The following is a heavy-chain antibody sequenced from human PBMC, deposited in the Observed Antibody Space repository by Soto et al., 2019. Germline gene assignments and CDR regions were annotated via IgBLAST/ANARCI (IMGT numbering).Heavy chain of an antibody. D-gene: IGHD6-19*01. CDR3: ARGAGYSSGWPYYFDY. V-gene: IGHV3-66*01. Sequence: EVQLVESGGDLVQPGESLRLSCAASGVTVSSNFMTWVRQAPGKGLEWVSVLYSGGSTYYIDAVKGRFSISRDDSKNTLYLQMNSLRAEDTAVYYCARGAGYSSGWPYYFDYWGQGTLVTVSS. J-gene: IGHJ4*02. CDR2: LYSGGST. CDR1: GVTVSSNF.